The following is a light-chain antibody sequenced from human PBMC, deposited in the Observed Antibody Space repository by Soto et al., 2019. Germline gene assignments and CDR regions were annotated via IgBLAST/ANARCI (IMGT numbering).Light chain of an antibody. CDR3: QQASAFSIT. Sequence: DIQMTQSPSFVSASVGDRVTVTCRASQGISNWLAWYQQKPGKAPKLLIYTTSTLETGVPSRFSGSGSGTDFTLTISSLQPEDFATYYCQQASAFSITFGQGTRPEFK. CDR2: TTS. CDR1: QGISNW. J-gene: IGKJ5*01. V-gene: IGKV1-12*01.